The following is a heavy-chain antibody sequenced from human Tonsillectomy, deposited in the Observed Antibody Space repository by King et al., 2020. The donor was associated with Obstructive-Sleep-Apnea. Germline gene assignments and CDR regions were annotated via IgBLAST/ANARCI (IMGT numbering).Heavy chain of an antibody. D-gene: IGHD6-13*01. V-gene: IGHV3-30*04. CDR1: GFTFSSYA. CDR3: ARDGQQLVSGDY. CDR2: ISYDGSNK. Sequence: HVQLVESGGGVVQPGRSLRLSCAASGFTFSSYAMHWVRQAPGKGLEWVAVISYDGSNKYYADSVKGRFTISRDNSKNTLYLQMNSLRAEDTAVYYCARDGQQLVSGDYWGQGTLVTVSS. J-gene: IGHJ4*02.